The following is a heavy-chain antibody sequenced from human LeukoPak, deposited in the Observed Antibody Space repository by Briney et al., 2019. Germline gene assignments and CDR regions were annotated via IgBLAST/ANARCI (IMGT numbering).Heavy chain of an antibody. Sequence: KTGGSLRLSCAASGFTFSNAWMSWVRQAPGKGLEWVGRIKSKTDGGTTDYATPVKGRFTISRDDSKNMLYLQMNSLKTEDTAVYYCTTGTWIQLWLPDYWGRGTLATVSS. CDR2: IKSKTDGGTT. J-gene: IGHJ4*02. CDR1: GFTFSNAW. CDR3: TTGTWIQLWLPDY. V-gene: IGHV3-15*01. D-gene: IGHD5-18*01.